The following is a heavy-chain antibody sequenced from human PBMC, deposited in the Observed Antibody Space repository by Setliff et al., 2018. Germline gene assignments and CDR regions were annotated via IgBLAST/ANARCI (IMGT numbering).Heavy chain of an antibody. V-gene: IGHV3-21*06. D-gene: IGHD6-25*01. J-gene: IGHJ3*01. CDR3: ARSPANGGHDAFDV. Sequence: GGSLRLSCAASTFTLGTYSMHWVRQAPGKGLAWVSSISPYSDYIYHADSVKGRFTISRDNAKNPLYLQMNSLGAEDTAVYFCARSPANGGHDAFDVWGQGTMVTVSS. CDR1: TFTLGTYS. CDR2: ISPYSDYI.